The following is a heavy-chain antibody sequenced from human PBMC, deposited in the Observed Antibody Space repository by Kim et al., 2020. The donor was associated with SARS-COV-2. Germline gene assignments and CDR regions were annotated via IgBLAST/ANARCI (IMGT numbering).Heavy chain of an antibody. J-gene: IGHJ4*02. V-gene: IGHV3-30-3*01. Sequence: GGSLRLSCAVSGFTFSSYAMHWVRQAPGKGLEWVAVISYDGSNKYYADSVKGRFTISRDNSKNTLYMQMNSQRAEDTAVYYCARDHGGIVVVITGAFDYWGQGTLVTVSS. CDR1: GFTFSSYA. CDR3: ARDHGGIVVVITGAFDY. CDR2: ISYDGSNK. D-gene: IGHD3-22*01.